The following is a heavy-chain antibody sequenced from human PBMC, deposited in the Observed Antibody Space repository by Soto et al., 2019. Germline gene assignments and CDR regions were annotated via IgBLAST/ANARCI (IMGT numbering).Heavy chain of an antibody. D-gene: IGHD6-6*01. Sequence: GVLLRLSCAASGFTFRSYWMQWVRQAPGKGLVWVSWINSDGSSTSYADSVKGRFTISRDNAKNTLYLQMNSLRAEDTAVYYCASGGSSLNFDSWGQGTLVTVSS. CDR3: ASGGSSLNFDS. V-gene: IGHV3-74*01. CDR2: INSDGSST. J-gene: IGHJ4*02. CDR1: GFTFRSYW.